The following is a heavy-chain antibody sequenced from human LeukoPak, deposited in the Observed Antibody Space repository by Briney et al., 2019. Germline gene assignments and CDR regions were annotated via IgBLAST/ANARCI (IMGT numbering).Heavy chain of an antibody. CDR2: INPNSGGT. CDR3: ARRTTVVNNAFDI. D-gene: IGHD4-23*01. J-gene: IGHJ3*02. V-gene: IGHV1-2*04. Sequence: GASVKVSCKASGYTFTGYYMHWVRQAPGQGLEWMGWINPNSGGTNYAQKFQGWVTMTRDTSISTAYMELSRLRSDDTAVYYCARRTTVVNNAFDIWGQGTMVTVSS. CDR1: GYTFTGYY.